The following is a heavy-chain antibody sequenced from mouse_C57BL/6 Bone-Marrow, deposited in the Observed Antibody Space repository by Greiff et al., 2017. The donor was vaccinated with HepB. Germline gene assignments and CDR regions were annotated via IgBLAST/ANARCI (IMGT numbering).Heavy chain of an antibody. J-gene: IGHJ2*01. CDR2: INPSSGYT. CDR1: GYTFTSYW. D-gene: IGHD1-1*01. CDR3: ARERVYYGSSYEDFDY. Sequence: VQLQQSGAELAKPGASVKLSCKASGYTFTSYWMHWVKQRPGQGLEWIGYINPSSGYTKYNQKFKDKATLNADKSSSTAYMQLSSLTYEDSAVYYCARERVYYGSSYEDFDYWGQGTTLTVSS. V-gene: IGHV1-7*01.